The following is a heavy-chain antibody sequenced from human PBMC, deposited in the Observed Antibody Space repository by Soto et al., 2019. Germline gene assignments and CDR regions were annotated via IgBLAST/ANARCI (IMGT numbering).Heavy chain of an antibody. D-gene: IGHD2-21*01. V-gene: IGHV3-7*04. Sequence: PGGSLRLSCAASGCTFRDYWMSWVRQAPGKGLEWVANIKQDGSEEYYVDSVKGRFTISRDNAKNSLHLQMNSLRAEDTAVYYCTSDYSPFDYWGQGALVTVSS. CDR1: GCTFRDYW. CDR2: IKQDGSEE. CDR3: TSDYSPFDY. J-gene: IGHJ4*02.